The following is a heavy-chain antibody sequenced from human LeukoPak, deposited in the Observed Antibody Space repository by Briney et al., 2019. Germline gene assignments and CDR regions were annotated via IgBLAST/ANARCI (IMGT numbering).Heavy chain of an antibody. CDR3: ARGRSSSGWYPNPNFDY. CDR2: IKHSGRP. D-gene: IGHD6-19*01. V-gene: IGHV4-34*01. J-gene: IGHJ4*02. Sequence: SETLPLTCAVYDGSFSSYYWSWIRQPPGKGLEWIGEIKHSGRPNYNASLKSLVTISEDTSKNQLSLKLSSVTAADTAVYYCARGRSSSGWYPNPNFDYWGQGTLVTVSS. CDR1: DGSFSSYY.